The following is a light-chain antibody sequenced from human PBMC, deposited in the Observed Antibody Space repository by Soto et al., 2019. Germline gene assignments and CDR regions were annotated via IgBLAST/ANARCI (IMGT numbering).Light chain of an antibody. CDR1: QSINRD. CDR3: QQYNTYSLWT. CDR2: GAS. V-gene: IGKV3-15*01. Sequence: EIERTQSPPSRSVSPVQSATLXGRSSQSINRDLAWYVQKPGKAPRLLLYGASTRATGIPARFSGSGSGTEFTLTISSLQPDDFATYYCQQYNTYSLWTFGQGTKVDIK. J-gene: IGKJ1*01.